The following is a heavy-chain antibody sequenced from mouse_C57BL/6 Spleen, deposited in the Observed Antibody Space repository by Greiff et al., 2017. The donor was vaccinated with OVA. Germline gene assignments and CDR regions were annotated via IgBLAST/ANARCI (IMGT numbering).Heavy chain of an antibody. CDR1: GFTFSDYG. D-gene: IGHD1-1*01. V-gene: IGHV5-17*01. J-gene: IGHJ1*03. CDR2: ISSGSSTI. Sequence: DVHLVESGGGLVKPGGSLKLSCAASGFTFSDYGMHWVRQAPEKGLEWVAYISSGSSTIYYADTVKGRFTISRDNAKNTLFLQMTSLRSEDTAMYYCARSSIYYYSKGYFDVWGTGTTVTVSS. CDR3: ARSSIYYYSKGYFDV.